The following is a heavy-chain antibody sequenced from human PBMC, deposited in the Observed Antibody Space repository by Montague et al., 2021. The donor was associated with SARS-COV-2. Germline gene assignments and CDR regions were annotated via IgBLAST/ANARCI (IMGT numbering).Heavy chain of an antibody. J-gene: IGHJ3*02. CDR3: ARGRPVQGSFRHFDSIPSGALDI. V-gene: IGHV4-34*01. D-gene: IGHD3-9*01. CDR2: VNQGGAP. CDR1: RGSFSNYY. Sequence: SETLSLTCAVSRGSFSNYYWTWTRQSPGKGLEWIGEVNQGGAPNYTPSLKSRVTISLDTSKKQISLKLNSVTVADTAVFFCARGRPVQGSFRHFDSIPSGALDIWAQGSLVIVSS.